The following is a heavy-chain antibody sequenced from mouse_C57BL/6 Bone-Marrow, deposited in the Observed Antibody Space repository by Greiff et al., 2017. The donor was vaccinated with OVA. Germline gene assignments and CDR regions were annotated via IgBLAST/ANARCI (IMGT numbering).Heavy chain of an antibody. CDR2: IDPSDSYT. Sequence: QVQLKQPGAELVMPGASVKLSCKASGYTFTSYWMHWVKQRPGQGLEWIGEIDPSDSYTNYNQKFKGKSTLTVDKSSSTAYMQLSSLTSEDSAVYYCARGYYGSRPYYFDYWGQGTTLTVSS. D-gene: IGHD1-1*01. CDR1: GYTFTSYW. CDR3: ARGYYGSRPYYFDY. J-gene: IGHJ2*01. V-gene: IGHV1-69*01.